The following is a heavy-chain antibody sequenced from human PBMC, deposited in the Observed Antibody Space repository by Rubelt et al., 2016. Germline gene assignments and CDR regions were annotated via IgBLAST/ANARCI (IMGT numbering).Heavy chain of an antibody. Sequence: FSNYWMSWVRQAPGKGLEWVANINQDGSEKYYVDSVKGRFTFSRDNARNLLYLQLNSLRAEDTAVYYCAREGVVAAAGGYDAFDIWGQGTMVTVSS. D-gene: IGHD6-13*01. J-gene: IGHJ3*02. V-gene: IGHV3-7*01. CDR2: INQDGSEK. CDR1: FSNYW. CDR3: AREGVVAAAGGYDAFDI.